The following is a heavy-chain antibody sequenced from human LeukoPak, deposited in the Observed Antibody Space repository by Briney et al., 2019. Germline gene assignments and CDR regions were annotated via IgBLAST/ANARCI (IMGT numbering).Heavy chain of an antibody. V-gene: IGHV1-2*02. CDR2: INPNSGGT. J-gene: IGHJ4*02. CDR3: AAGAYSGYAHVVY. D-gene: IGHD5-12*01. CDR1: GYTFTGYF. Sequence: ASVKVSCKASGYTFTGYFMHWVRQAPGQGLEWMGWINPNSGGTNYAQKFQGRVTMTRDTSISTAYMELSRLRSDDTAVYYCAAGAYSGYAHVVYWGQGTLVTVSS.